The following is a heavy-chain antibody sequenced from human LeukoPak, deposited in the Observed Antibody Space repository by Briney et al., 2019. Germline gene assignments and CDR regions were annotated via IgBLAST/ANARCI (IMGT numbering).Heavy chain of an antibody. Sequence: GGSLRLSCAASGFTFSSYAMSWVRQAPGKGLEWVSAISGSGGSTYYADSVKGRFTISRDNSKNTLYLQMNSLRAEDTAVYYCARDKTYYYDSSGYYFRFDPWGQGTLVTVSS. J-gene: IGHJ5*02. D-gene: IGHD3-22*01. V-gene: IGHV3-23*01. CDR2: ISGSGGST. CDR1: GFTFSSYA. CDR3: ARDKTYYYDSSGYYFRFDP.